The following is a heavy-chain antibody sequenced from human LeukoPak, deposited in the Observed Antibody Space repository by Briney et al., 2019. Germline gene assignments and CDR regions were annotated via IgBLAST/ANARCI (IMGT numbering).Heavy chain of an antibody. J-gene: IGHJ6*02. CDR2: INHSGST. D-gene: IGHD6-13*01. CDR3: ARVVRLISSWYGRYYYYYGMDV. V-gene: IGHV4-34*01. Sequence: SETLSLTCAVYGGSFSGYYWSWIRQPPGKGLEWIGEINHSGSTNYNPSLKSRVTISVDTSKNQFSLKLSSVTAADTAVYYCARVVRLISSWYGRYYYYYGMDVWGQGTTVTVSS. CDR1: GGSFSGYY.